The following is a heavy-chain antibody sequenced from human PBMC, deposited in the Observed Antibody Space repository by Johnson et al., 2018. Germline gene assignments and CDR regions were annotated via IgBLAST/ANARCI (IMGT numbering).Heavy chain of an antibody. J-gene: IGHJ3*02. V-gene: IGHV3-9*01. Sequence: EVQLVESGGGVVKPGGSLRLSCAASGFTFDDYAMHWVRQAPGKGLEWVSGISWNSGSIGYADSVKGRFTISRDNAKNSLYLQMNSLRAEDTALYYCAKDKRRVRNAFDIWGQGTMVTVSS. D-gene: IGHD3-10*01. CDR1: GFTFDDYA. CDR2: ISWNSGSI. CDR3: AKDKRRVRNAFDI.